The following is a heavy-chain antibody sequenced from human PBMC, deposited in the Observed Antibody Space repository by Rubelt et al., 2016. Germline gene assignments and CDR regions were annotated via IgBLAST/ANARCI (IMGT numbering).Heavy chain of an antibody. CDR1: GFTFSRYW. J-gene: IGHJ6*02. CDR2: IKEDGTEK. V-gene: IGHV3-7*02. CDR3: ARVAVRLSPVGMDV. D-gene: IGHD5-12*01. Sequence: GASGFTFSRYWMSWVRQAPGKGLEWVANIKEDGTEKFYVDSVKGRFTISRDNAKSSLYLQMNSLRAEDTAVYYCARVAVRLSPVGMDVWGQGTTVTVSS.